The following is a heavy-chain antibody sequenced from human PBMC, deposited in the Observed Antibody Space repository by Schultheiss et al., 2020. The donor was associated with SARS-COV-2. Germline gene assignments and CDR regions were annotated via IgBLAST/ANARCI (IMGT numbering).Heavy chain of an antibody. CDR3: ARTTPGGLRYFDWSNDY. CDR2: IYYSGST. CDR1: GGSISSGDSY. Sequence: SQTLSLTCTVSGGSISSGDSYWSWIRQPPGKGLEWIGYIYYSGSTYYNPSLKSRVTMSVDTSKNQFSLKLSSVTAVDTAVYYCARTTPGGLRYFDWSNDYWGQGTLVTVSS. V-gene: IGHV4-30-4*01. D-gene: IGHD3-9*01. J-gene: IGHJ4*02.